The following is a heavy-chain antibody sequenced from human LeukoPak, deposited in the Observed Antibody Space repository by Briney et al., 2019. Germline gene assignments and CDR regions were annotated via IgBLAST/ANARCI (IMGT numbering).Heavy chain of an antibody. J-gene: IGHJ4*02. V-gene: IGHV3-30*02. CDR3: AKDSHRGYSYGQHYYFDY. Sequence: GGSLRLSCAASGFTFSSYGMHWVLQAPGKGLEWVAFIRYDGSNKYYADYVKGRFTISRDNSKNTLFLQMNSLRAEDTAVYYCAKDSHRGYSYGQHYYFDYWGQGTLVTVSS. D-gene: IGHD5-18*01. CDR1: GFTFSSYG. CDR2: IRYDGSNK.